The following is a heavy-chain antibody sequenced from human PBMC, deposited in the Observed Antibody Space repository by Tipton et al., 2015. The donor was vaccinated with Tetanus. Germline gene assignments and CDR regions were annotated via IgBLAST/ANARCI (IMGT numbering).Heavy chain of an antibody. Sequence: LRLSCNVSGDSISNKNYYWGWVRQPPGKGLEWNGTIYYIGSTYYNPSLKSRLTISVDTSRNLFSLKLTSVTAVDTAVYYCARTFFITGSRIRGGCPFDIWGQGTLVTVSS. V-gene: IGHV4-39*01. CDR1: GDSISNKNYY. CDR2: IYYIGST. CDR3: ARTFFITGSRIRGGCPFDI. J-gene: IGHJ3*02. D-gene: IGHD1-20*01.